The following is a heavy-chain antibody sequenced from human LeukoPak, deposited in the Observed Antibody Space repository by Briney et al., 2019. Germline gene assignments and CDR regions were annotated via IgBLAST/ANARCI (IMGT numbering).Heavy chain of an antibody. CDR1: GLTFSSYW. CDR2: IKQDGSEK. Sequence: PGGSLRLSCAASGLTFSSYWMSWVRQAPGKGLEWVANIKQDGSEKYYVDSVKGRFTTSRDNAKNSLYLQMNSLRAEDTAVYYCARGARTHDYWDQGTLVTVSS. J-gene: IGHJ4*02. CDR3: ARGARTHDY. V-gene: IGHV3-7*01. D-gene: IGHD6-6*01.